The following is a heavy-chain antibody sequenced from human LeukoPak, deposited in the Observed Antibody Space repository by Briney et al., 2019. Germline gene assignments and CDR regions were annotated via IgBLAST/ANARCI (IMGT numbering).Heavy chain of an antibody. V-gene: IGHV4-34*01. CDR1: GGSFSVYY. CDR3: ARLLDNSSGWKGYFDY. J-gene: IGHJ4*02. Sequence: SETLSLTCAVYGGSFSVYYWSWIRQPPGKGLEWIGEINHSGSTNYNPSLKSRVTISVDTSKNQFSLKLSSVTAADTAVYYCARLLDNSSGWKGYFDYWGQGTLVTVSS. D-gene: IGHD6-19*01. CDR2: INHSGST.